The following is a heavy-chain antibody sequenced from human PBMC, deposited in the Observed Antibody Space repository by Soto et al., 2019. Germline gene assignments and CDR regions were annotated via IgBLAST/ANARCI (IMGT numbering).Heavy chain of an antibody. CDR1: GCSISSSSYY. J-gene: IGHJ6*02. CDR3: ARLDSGSYLYYYYYGMDV. V-gene: IGHV4-39*01. Sequence: SETLSLTCTVSGCSISSSSYYWGWIRQPPGKGLEWIGSIYYSGSTYYNPSLKSRVTISVDTSKNQFSLKLSSVTAADTAVYYCARLDSGSYLYYYYYGMDVWGQGTTVT. CDR2: IYYSGST. D-gene: IGHD3-10*01.